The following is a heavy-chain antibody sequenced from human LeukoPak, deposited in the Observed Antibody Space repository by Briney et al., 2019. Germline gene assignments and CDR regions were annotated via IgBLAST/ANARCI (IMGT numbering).Heavy chain of an antibody. V-gene: IGHV3-21*01. CDR3: AREKGSSWYGGYYYGMDV. J-gene: IGHJ6*02. D-gene: IGHD6-13*01. CDR2: ISSSSSYI. Sequence: GGSLRLSCAASGFTFSSYSMNWVRQAPGKGLEWVSSISSSSSYIYYADSVKGRFTISRDNAKNSLYLQMNSLRAEDTAVYYCAREKGSSWYGGYYYGMDVWGQGTTVTVSS. CDR1: GFTFSSYS.